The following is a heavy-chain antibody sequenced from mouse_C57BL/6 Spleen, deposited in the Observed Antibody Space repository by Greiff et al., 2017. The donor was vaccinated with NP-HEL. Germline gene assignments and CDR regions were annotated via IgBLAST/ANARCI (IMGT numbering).Heavy chain of an antibody. Sequence: QVQLKQSGPELVKPGASVKISCKASGYAFSSSWMNWVKQRPGKGLEWIGRISPGDGDTNYNGKFKGKATLTADKSSSTAYMQLSSLTSEDSAVYFCARDDYDVAWFAYWGQGTLVTVSA. V-gene: IGHV1-82*01. CDR3: ARDDYDVAWFAY. J-gene: IGHJ3*01. CDR1: GYAFSSSW. CDR2: ISPGDGDT. D-gene: IGHD2-4*01.